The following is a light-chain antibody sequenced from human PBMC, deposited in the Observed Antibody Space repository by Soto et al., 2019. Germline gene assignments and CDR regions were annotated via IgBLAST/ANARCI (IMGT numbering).Light chain of an antibody. CDR2: NNN. CDR1: SCNIGGRT. J-gene: IGLJ1*01. Sequence: QSVLTQPPSASGTPGQRVTISCSGSSCNIGGRTVNWYQQLPGTATRLLIFNNNQRPSGVPDRFSCSKSGTSASLAITRLQSEDEADYYCASWDDRLTAHVFGIGTKLTVL. CDR3: ASWDDRLTAHV. V-gene: IGLV1-44*01.